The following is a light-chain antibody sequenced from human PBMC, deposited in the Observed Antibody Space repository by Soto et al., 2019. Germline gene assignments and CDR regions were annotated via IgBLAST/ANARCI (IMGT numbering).Light chain of an antibody. Sequence: DIQMTQSPSSLPASVGDRVTMTCQASQDINYSLNWYQYKPGKAPKLLIYDAANLLTGVPSRFTGSGSGTEFTFSISSLQSEDIATYYCQQYDDFPFTFGPGTTLVL. CDR1: QDINYS. V-gene: IGKV1-33*01. CDR2: DAA. J-gene: IGKJ3*01. CDR3: QQYDDFPFT.